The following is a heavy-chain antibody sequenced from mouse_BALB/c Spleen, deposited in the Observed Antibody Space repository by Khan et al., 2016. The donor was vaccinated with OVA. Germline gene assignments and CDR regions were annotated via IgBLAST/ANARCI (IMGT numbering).Heavy chain of an antibody. D-gene: IGHD2-1*01. CDR2: INTYTGEP. J-gene: IGHJ3*01. CDR3: ASSNGNYWFAY. Sequence: QIQLVQSGPELKKPGETVKISCKASGYTLINYGMNWVKQAPGKGLKWMGWINTYTGEPTYAEDFKGRIAFSLETSASTAYLQINNLKNEDTATYFCASSNGNYWFAYWGQGTLVTVSA. V-gene: IGHV9-3-1*01. CDR1: GYTLINYG.